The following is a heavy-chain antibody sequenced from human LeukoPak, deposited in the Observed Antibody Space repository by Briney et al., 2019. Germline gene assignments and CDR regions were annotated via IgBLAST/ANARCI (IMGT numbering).Heavy chain of an antibody. CDR2: IYYSGST. Sequence: SETLSLTCTVSGGSFSSYFWTWIRQSPGKGLEWIGYIYYSGSTNYNPSLKSRVTISVDTSKNQFSLKLSSVTAADTAVYYCARFSEYSHSSVHYLDYWGQGTLVSVSS. J-gene: IGHJ4*02. CDR3: ARFSEYSHSSVHYLDY. CDR1: GGSFSSYF. D-gene: IGHD3-22*01. V-gene: IGHV4-59*01.